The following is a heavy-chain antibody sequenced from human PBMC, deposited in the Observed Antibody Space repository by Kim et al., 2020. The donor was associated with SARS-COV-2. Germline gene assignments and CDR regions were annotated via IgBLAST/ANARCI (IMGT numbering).Heavy chain of an antibody. D-gene: IGHD2-2*01. CDR1: GFTFSSYW. CDR2: IKQDGSEK. V-gene: IGHV3-7*03. Sequence: GGSLRLSCAASGFTFSSYWMSWVRQAPGKGLEWVANIKQDGSEKYYVDSVKGRFTISRDNAKNSLYLQMNSLRAEDTAVYYCARRGIVVVPAACYGMDVWGQGTTVTVSS. CDR3: ARRGIVVVPAACYGMDV. J-gene: IGHJ6*02.